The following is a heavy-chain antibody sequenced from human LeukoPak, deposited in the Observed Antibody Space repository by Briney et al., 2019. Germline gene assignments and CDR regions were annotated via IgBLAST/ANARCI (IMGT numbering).Heavy chain of an antibody. CDR3: ARYESGSHFDY. V-gene: IGHV4-59*08. Sequence: SETLSLTCTVSGGSISSYYCSWIRQAPGKGLEWIAYISYRGTTNYNPSLKSRVTISVDTSKNQFSLKLTSVTAADTAVYYCARYESGSHFDYWGQGTLVTVSS. CDR2: ISYRGTT. J-gene: IGHJ4*02. CDR1: GGSISSYY. D-gene: IGHD1-26*01.